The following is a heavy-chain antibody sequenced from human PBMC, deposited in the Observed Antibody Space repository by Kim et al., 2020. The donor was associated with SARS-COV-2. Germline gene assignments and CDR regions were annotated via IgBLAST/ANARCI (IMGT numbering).Heavy chain of an antibody. Sequence: STYYNPSLKSRVTISVDTSKNQFSLKLSSVTAADTAVYYCARLIWFGESLWGQGTLVTVSS. D-gene: IGHD3-10*01. CDR3: ARLIWFGESL. V-gene: IGHV4-31*02. J-gene: IGHJ4*02. CDR2: ST.